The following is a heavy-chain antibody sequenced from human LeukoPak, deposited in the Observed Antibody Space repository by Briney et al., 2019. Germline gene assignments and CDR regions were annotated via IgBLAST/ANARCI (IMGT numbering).Heavy chain of an antibody. CDR3: ANSNYANDYGFIDY. CDR1: GFTFSSYA. J-gene: IGHJ4*02. V-gene: IGHV3-23*01. Sequence: GGSLRLSCAASGFTFSSYAMSWVRQAPGKGLEWVSAISGSGGSTYYADSVKGRFTISRDNSKNTLYLQMNSLRAEDTAVYYCANSNYANDYGFIDYWGQGTLVTVSS. D-gene: IGHD4-17*01. CDR2: ISGSGGST.